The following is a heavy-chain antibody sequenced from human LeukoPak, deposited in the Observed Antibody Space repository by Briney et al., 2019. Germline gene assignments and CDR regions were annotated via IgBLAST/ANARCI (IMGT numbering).Heavy chain of an antibody. V-gene: IGHV4-31*03. CDR1: GGSISSGVYC. J-gene: IGHJ4*02. D-gene: IGHD4-11*01. CDR2: ICSSGSA. Sequence: PSQTLSLTCTVSGGSISSGVYCWSWIRQRPGEGLQWIGYICSSGSAYYNPSLKSRVTMSIDTSNNQFSLKLNSVTAADTAVYCCARAIMSTVTTVDYWGQGTLVAVSS. CDR3: ARAIMSTVTTVDY.